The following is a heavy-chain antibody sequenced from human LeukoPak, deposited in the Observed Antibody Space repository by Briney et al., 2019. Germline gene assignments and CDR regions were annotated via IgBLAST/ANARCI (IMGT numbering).Heavy chain of an antibody. Sequence: GGSLRLSCTASGLTFSDSAMHWVRQASGKGLEWVGRIRSKANSYATAYAASVEGRFTISRDDSKNTAYLQMNSLKTEDTAVYYCTRQTFSSGNDWILDYWGQGTLVTVSS. CDR3: TRQTFSSGNDWILDY. D-gene: IGHD5-12*01. J-gene: IGHJ4*02. V-gene: IGHV3-73*01. CDR2: IRSKANSYAT. CDR1: GLTFSDSA.